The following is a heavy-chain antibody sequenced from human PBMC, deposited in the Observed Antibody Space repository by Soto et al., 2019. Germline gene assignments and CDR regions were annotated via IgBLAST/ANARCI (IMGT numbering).Heavy chain of an antibody. CDR3: ARREYYYDSSGSKTPGAFDI. J-gene: IGHJ3*02. CDR1: GFTFSSYA. CDR2: ISYDGSNK. D-gene: IGHD3-22*01. Sequence: QVQPVESGGGVVQPGRSLRLSCAASGFTFSSYAMHWVRQAPGKGLEWVAVISYDGSNKYYADSVKGRFTISRDNSKNTLYLQMNSLRAEDTAVYYCARREYYYDSSGSKTPGAFDIWGQGTMVTVSS. V-gene: IGHV3-30-3*01.